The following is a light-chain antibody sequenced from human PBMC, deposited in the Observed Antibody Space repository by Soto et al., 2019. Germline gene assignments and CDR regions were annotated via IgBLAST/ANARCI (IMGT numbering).Light chain of an antibody. CDR1: QGINRK. Sequence: IVMTQSPATLSVSPGERVTFSCRASQGINRKLAWYQHKACQAPRLLVSGASTGATGIPARFSGSGSGTEFTLTINSLQSEDSAVYYCQQYNNWPPWTFGQGTKVDIK. J-gene: IGKJ1*01. CDR3: QQYNNWPPWT. CDR2: GAS. V-gene: IGKV3-15*01.